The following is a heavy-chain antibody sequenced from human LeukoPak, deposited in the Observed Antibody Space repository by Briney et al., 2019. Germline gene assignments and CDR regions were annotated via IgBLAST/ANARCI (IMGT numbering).Heavy chain of an antibody. D-gene: IGHD5-18*01. CDR2: INHSGST. Sequence: PSETLSLTCAVYGGSFSDYYWSWIRQPPGKGLEWIGEINHSGSTNYNPSLKSRVTISVDTSKNQFSLKLSSVTAADTAVYYCARGEYSYGYRVYFQHWGQGTLVTVSS. CDR1: GGSFSDYY. CDR3: ARGEYSYGYRVYFQH. J-gene: IGHJ1*01. V-gene: IGHV4-34*01.